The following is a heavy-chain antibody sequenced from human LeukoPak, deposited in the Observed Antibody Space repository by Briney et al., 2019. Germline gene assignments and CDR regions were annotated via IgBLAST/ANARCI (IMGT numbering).Heavy chain of an antibody. D-gene: IGHD6-19*01. V-gene: IGHV3-74*01. Sequence: GGFLRLSCAASGFTFSSYWMHWVRQAPGKGLVWVSRIKSDGSSTTYADSVKGRFTISRDNAKNTLYLQMNSLRAEDTAVYYCARATLGYSSGWYDNWGQGTLVTVSS. CDR3: ARATLGYSSGWYDN. J-gene: IGHJ5*02. CDR1: GFTFSSYW. CDR2: IKSDGSST.